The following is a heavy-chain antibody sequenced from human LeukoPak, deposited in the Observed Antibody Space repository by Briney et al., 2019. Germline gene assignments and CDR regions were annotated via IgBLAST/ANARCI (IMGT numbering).Heavy chain of an antibody. CDR1: GGTFSSYA. Sequence: GASVKVSCKASGGTFSSYAISWVRQAPGQGLEWMGGIIPIFGTANYAQKFQGRVTITADESTSTAYMELSSLRSEDTAVYYCARAQRDGWLRVGYYFDYWGQGTLVTVSS. D-gene: IGHD5-24*01. CDR2: IIPIFGTA. J-gene: IGHJ4*02. CDR3: ARAQRDGWLRVGYYFDY. V-gene: IGHV1-69*13.